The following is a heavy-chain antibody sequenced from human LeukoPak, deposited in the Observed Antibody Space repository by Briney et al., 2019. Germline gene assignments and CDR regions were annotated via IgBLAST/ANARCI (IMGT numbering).Heavy chain of an antibody. Sequence: SETLSLTCAVYGGSFSGYYWSWIRQPPGKGLEWIGEINHSGSTNYNPSLKSRVTISVDTSKNQFSLKLSSVTAADTAVYYCARAARFPLSYASIFGVGYYFDYWGQGTLVTASS. J-gene: IGHJ4*02. CDR2: INHSGST. D-gene: IGHD3-3*01. V-gene: IGHV4-34*01. CDR3: ARAARFPLSYASIFGVGYYFDY. CDR1: GGSFSGYY.